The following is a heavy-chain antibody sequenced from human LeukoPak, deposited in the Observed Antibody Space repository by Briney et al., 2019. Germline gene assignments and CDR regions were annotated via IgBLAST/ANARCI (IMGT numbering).Heavy chain of an antibody. CDR3: TRAGDVDTAMVFQYFDN. D-gene: IGHD5-18*01. CDR2: ISSSSSYI. V-gene: IGHV3-21*01. CDR1: GFTFSSYS. Sequence: GGSLRLSCAASGFTFSSYSMNWVRQAPGKGLEWVSSISSSSSYIYYADSVKGRFTISRDNAKNSLYLQINSLRAEDTAVYYCTRAGDVDTAMVFQYFDNWGQGTLVTVSS. J-gene: IGHJ4*02.